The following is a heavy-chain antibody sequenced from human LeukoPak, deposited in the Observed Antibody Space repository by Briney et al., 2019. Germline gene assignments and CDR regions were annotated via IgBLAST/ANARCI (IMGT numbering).Heavy chain of an antibody. Sequence: SETLSLTCTVSGGSISSSSYYWGWIRQPPWKGLEWIGSIYYSGSTYYNPSLKSRVTISVDTSKNEFSLKLSSVTAADTAVYYCARRSGWYYFDYWGQGTLVTVSS. J-gene: IGHJ4*02. CDR3: ARRSGWYYFDY. D-gene: IGHD6-19*01. CDR2: IYYSGST. V-gene: IGHV4-39*01. CDR1: GGSISSSSYY.